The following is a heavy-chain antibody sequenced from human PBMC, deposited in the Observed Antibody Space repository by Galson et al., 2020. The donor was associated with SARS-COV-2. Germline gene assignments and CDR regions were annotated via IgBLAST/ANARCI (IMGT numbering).Heavy chain of an antibody. CDR1: GFTFSDYY. CDR3: ARGRYYNILTGGYYYYGMDV. V-gene: IGHV3-11*01. CDR2: ISSTGSTI. Sequence: NSGGSLRLSCAASGFTFSDYYMTWIRQAPGKGLECVSYISSTGSTIYYADSVKGRFTISRDNTKNSLYLQMNSLRAEDTAVYYCARGRYYNILTGGYYYYGMDVWGQGTTGTVSS. J-gene: IGHJ6*02. D-gene: IGHD3-9*01.